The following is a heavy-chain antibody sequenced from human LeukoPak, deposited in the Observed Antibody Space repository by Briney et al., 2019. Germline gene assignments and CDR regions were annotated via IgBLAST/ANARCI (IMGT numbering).Heavy chain of an antibody. CDR3: ARHVLTAGTDY. J-gene: IGHJ4*01. Sequence: PSETQSLTCTVSGGSISSSSYYWGWIRQPPGKGLEWIGSIYYSGSTYYNPSLKSRVTISVDTSKNQFSLKLSSVTAADTAVYYCARHVLTAGTDYWGQGTLVTVSS. CDR2: IYYSGST. V-gene: IGHV4-39*01. CDR1: GGSISSSSYY. D-gene: IGHD7-27*01.